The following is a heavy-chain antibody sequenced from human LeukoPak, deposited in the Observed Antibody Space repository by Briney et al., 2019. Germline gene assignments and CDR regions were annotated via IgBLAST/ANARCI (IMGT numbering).Heavy chain of an antibody. D-gene: IGHD1-1*01. CDR1: GGSISSGGYY. Sequence: SQTLSLTCTVSGGSISSGGYYWSWIRQHPGKGLEWIGYIYYSGSTYYNPSLKSRVTISVDTSKNQFSLKLSSVTAADTAVYYRARRRSSRTYYFDYWSPGSLVTVSS. CDR3: ARRRSSRTYYFDY. CDR2: IYYSGST. J-gene: IGHJ4*02. V-gene: IGHV4-31*03.